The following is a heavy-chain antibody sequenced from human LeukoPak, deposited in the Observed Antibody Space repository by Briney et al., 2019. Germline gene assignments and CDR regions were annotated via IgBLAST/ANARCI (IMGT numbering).Heavy chain of an antibody. J-gene: IGHJ4*02. Sequence: ASVKVSCKASGYTFTSYAMHWVRQAPGQRLEWMGWINAGNGNTKYSQKFQGRVTITADESTSTAYMELSSLRSEDTAVYYCASPPDSSGYQRYFDYWGQGTLVTVSS. D-gene: IGHD3-22*01. V-gene: IGHV1-3*01. CDR1: GYTFTSYA. CDR2: INAGNGNT. CDR3: ASPPDSSGYQRYFDY.